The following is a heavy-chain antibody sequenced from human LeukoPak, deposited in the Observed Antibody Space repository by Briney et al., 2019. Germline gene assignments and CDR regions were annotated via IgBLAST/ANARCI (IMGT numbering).Heavy chain of an antibody. D-gene: IGHD3-3*02. Sequence: GGSLRLSCAASGFIFSRHWMHWVRQAPGEGLVCVARIKKDDTYRDYADSVKGRFTISRDNAKNTLYLQMNSLSVEDTARYYCVRDDDIYGFDYWGQGTVVTVSS. CDR2: IKKDDTYR. CDR3: VRDDDIYGFDY. J-gene: IGHJ4*02. CDR1: GFIFSRHW. V-gene: IGHV3-74*01.